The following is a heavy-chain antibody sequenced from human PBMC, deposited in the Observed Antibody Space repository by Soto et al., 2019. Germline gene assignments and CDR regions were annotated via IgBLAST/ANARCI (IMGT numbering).Heavy chain of an antibody. D-gene: IGHD6-25*01. Sequence: QVQLQESGPGLVKPSETLSLTCTVSGASVTNDGYYWSWVRQPPGKGLEWIGYISNSGSTKYSPSLKSRLTISVDMSKNQFSLKVNSMTAADTGVYFCASDVSGYSSRAFDYWGRGMLVTVSS. CDR3: ASDVSGYSSRAFDY. CDR2: ISNSGST. J-gene: IGHJ4*02. V-gene: IGHV4-61*08. CDR1: GASVTNDGYY.